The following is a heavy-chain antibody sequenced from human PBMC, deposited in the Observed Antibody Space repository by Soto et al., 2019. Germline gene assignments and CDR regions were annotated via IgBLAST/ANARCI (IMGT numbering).Heavy chain of an antibody. Sequence: SETLSLTCTVSGGSISSGVYYWSWIRQHPGKGLEWIGYIYYSGSTYYNPSLKSRVTISVDTSKNQFSLKLSSVTAADTAVYYCTRRPPGGYYYGMDVWGQGTTVTVSS. CDR3: TRRPPGGYYYGMDV. D-gene: IGHD3-10*01. CDR2: IYYSGST. V-gene: IGHV4-31*03. J-gene: IGHJ6*02. CDR1: GGSISSGVYY.